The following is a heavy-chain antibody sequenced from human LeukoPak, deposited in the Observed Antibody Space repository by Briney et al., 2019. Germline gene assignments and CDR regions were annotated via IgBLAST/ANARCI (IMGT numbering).Heavy chain of an antibody. Sequence: PGGSLRLSCAASGFTFSSYDMSWVRQAPGKGLEWVSAISGSGGSTYYADSVKGRFTISRDNSKNTLYLQMNSLRAEDTAVYYCAKDWGIVVVPAAIDYWGQGTLVTVSS. CDR3: AKDWGIVVVPAAIDY. CDR1: GFTFSSYD. D-gene: IGHD2-2*01. V-gene: IGHV3-23*01. CDR2: ISGSGGST. J-gene: IGHJ4*02.